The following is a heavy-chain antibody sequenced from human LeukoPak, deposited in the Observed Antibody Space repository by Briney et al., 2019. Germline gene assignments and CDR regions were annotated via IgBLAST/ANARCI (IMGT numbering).Heavy chain of an antibody. CDR2: IYSGGST. CDR3: ARSMAMVRGVADAFDI. Sequence: GGSLRLSCAASGFTVSSNYMSWVRQAPGKGLEWVSVIYSGGSTYYADSVKGRFTISRDNSKNTLYLQMNSLRAEDTAAYYCARSMAMVRGVADAFDIWGQGTMVTVSS. CDR1: GFTVSSNY. V-gene: IGHV3-53*01. J-gene: IGHJ3*02. D-gene: IGHD3-10*01.